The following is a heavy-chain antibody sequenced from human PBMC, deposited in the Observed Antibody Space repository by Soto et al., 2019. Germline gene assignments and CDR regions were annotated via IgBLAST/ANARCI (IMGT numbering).Heavy chain of an antibody. J-gene: IGHJ6*02. Sequence: SETLSLTWTVAGGSIVSSSCYWGWIRQPPGKGLEWIGSIYYSGSTYYNPSLKSRVTISVDTSKNQFSLKLSSVTAADTAVYYCARSGRYCSSTSCYNYYYGMDVWGQGTTVTVSS. D-gene: IGHD2-2*02. CDR1: GGSIVSSSCY. CDR3: ARSGRYCSSTSCYNYYYGMDV. V-gene: IGHV4-39*01. CDR2: IYYSGST.